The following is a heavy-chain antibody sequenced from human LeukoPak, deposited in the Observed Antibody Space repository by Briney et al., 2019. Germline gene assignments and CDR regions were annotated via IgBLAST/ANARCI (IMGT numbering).Heavy chain of an antibody. J-gene: IGHJ4*02. V-gene: IGHV3-23*01. CDR2: VSGTGLST. CDR1: RFTLRSYG. CDR3: AKGGWLDNY. Sequence: GGSLRLSCTASRFTLRSYGMSWVRQAPGKGLEWVSFVSGTGLSTYYADSVKGRFTISRDNSKNTLYLQMNNLRAEDTAVYYCAKGGWLDNYWGQGTLVTVSS. D-gene: IGHD6-19*01.